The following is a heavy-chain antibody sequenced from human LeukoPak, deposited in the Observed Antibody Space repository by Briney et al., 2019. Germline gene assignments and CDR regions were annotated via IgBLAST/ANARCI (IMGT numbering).Heavy chain of an antibody. CDR2: INHSGST. D-gene: IGHD3-10*01. CDR1: GGSFSGYY. J-gene: IGHJ5*02. CDR3: ARGRRGYYYGSGLTWFDP. V-gene: IGHV4-34*01. Sequence: SETLSLTCAVYGGSFSGYYWSWIRQPPGKGLEWIGEINHSGSTNYNPSLKSRVTISVDTSKNQFSLKLSSVTAADTAVYYCARGRRGYYYGSGLTWFDPWGQGTLVTVSS.